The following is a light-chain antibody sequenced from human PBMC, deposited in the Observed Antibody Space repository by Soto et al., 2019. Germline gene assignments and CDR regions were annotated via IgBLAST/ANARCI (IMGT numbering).Light chain of an antibody. CDR2: TAS. J-gene: IGKJ4*01. Sequence: DIQLTQSPSFLSASVGDRVTITCRASQGISSYLAWYQQKPGKAPNLLIYTASTLQSGVPSRFSGSGSGSVFTLNITSLQPEDFAAYDCQQQNGYALTFCGETKVEIK. CDR1: QGISSY. CDR3: QQQNGYALT. V-gene: IGKV1-9*01.